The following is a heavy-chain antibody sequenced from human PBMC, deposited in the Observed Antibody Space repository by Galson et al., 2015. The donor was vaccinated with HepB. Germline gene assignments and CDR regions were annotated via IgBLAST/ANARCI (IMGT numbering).Heavy chain of an antibody. CDR3: TRAPRDAAAAYGVFDF. Sequence: CAISGDSVSSNGAAWNWIRQSPSRGLEWLGRTYYMSKWYNDYAVSVKSRITINSDTSKNQVSLQLNSVTPEDTAVYYCTRAPRDAAAAYGVFDFWGQGTLVTVSS. CDR2: TYYMSKWYN. CDR1: GDSVSSNGAA. J-gene: IGHJ4*02. V-gene: IGHV6-1*01. D-gene: IGHD6-13*01.